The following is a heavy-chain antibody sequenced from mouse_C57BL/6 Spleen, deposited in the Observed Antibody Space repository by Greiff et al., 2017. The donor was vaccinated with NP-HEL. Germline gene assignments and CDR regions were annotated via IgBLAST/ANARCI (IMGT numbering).Heavy chain of an antibody. CDR3: PRGGGPITTVEATEARAY. D-gene: IGHD1-1*01. V-gene: IGHV1-18*01. CDR2: INPNNGGT. Sequence: VQLQQSGPELVKPGASVKIPCKASGYTFTDYNMDWVKQSHGKSLEWIGDINPNNGGTIYNQKFKGKATLTVDKSSSTAYMELRSLTSEDTAVYYGPRGGGPITTVEATEARAYGGQGPPAT. CDR1: GYTFTDYN. J-gene: IGHJ4*01.